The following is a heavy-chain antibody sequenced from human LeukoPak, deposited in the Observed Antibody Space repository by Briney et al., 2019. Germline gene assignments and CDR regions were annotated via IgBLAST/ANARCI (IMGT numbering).Heavy chain of an antibody. CDR3: ARVFLRIAAAGTVSGAFDI. CDR1: GFTFSSYA. Sequence: PGGSLRLSCAASGFTFSSYAMHWVRQAPGKGLEWVAVISYDGSNKYYADSVKGRFTISRDNSKNTLYLQMNSLRAEDTAVYYCARVFLRIAAAGTVSGAFDIWGQGTMVTVSS. D-gene: IGHD6-13*01. J-gene: IGHJ3*02. CDR2: ISYDGSNK. V-gene: IGHV3-30-3*01.